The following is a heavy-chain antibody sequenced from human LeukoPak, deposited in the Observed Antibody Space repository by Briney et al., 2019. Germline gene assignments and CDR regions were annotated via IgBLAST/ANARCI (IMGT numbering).Heavy chain of an antibody. CDR1: GFTFSDYY. D-gene: IGHD6-13*01. CDR2: ISGSGTHT. Sequence: PGGSLRLSCAASGFTFSDYYMTWIRQSPGKGLEWVSYISGSGTHTNYADSVKGRFTISRDNAKNSLYLQMSSLRADDTAVYYCARVGVITAAGTYDLWGQGTLVTVSS. J-gene: IGHJ5*02. V-gene: IGHV3-11*06. CDR3: ARVGVITAAGTYDL.